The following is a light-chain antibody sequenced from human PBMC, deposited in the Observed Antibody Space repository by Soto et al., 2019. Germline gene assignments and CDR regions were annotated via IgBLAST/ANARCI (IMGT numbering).Light chain of an antibody. J-gene: IGLJ3*02. CDR2: EVS. CDR1: SSDVGGYNY. CDR3: SSYTSSTTKV. V-gene: IGLV2-14*01. Sequence: QSVLTQPASVSGSPGQSITISCTGTSSDVGGYNYVSWYQRHPGRAPKLIIYEVSNRPSGVSNRFSGSKSGNTASLTISGLQPEDEADYYCSSYTSSTTKVFGGGTKVTVL.